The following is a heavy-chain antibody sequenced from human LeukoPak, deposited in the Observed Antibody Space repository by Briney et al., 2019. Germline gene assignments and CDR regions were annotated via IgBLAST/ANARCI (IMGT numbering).Heavy chain of an antibody. CDR2: ISGSGGST. Sequence: GGSLRLSCAASGFTFSSYAMSWVRQAPGKGLEWVSAISGSGGSTYYADSVKGQFTISRDNSKNTLYLQMNSLRAEDTAVYYCARDSPGYSSGWYSPAPFDYWGQGTLVTVSS. CDR1: GFTFSSYA. CDR3: ARDSPGYSSGWYSPAPFDY. V-gene: IGHV3-23*01. J-gene: IGHJ4*02. D-gene: IGHD6-19*01.